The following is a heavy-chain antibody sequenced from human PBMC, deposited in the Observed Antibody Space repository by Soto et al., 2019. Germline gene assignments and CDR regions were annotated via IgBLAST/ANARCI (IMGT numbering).Heavy chain of an antibody. V-gene: IGHV4-31*03. Sequence: QVQLQESGPGLVEPSQTLSLVCSVSGDPLSYGGYYWSWVRQSPGKALEWIGFVYHTGATYYHPSLESRVTMAVDMSKNEFSLKLTSVTAADXXXXXXXXXGHSSWEWLDPWGQGILV. CDR1: GDPLSYGGYY. CDR3: XXXGHSSWEWLDP. CDR2: VYHTGAT. D-gene: IGHD1-26*01. J-gene: IGHJ5*02.